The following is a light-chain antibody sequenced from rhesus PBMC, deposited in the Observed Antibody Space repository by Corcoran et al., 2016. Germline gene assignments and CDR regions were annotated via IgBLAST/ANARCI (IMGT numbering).Light chain of an antibody. CDR1: ESVRVLGINL. Sequence: DIVLTQSPASLAVSPGQRATITCRASESVRVLGINLIHWYQQKPGQPPKLLIYQASNKDKGVPASFSGRVSGPDFSLTIHPVEADDAADYYCLQSKNSPSFGQGTKVEIK. CDR3: LQSKNSPS. CDR2: QAS. V-gene: IGKV7-13*01. J-gene: IGKJ2*01.